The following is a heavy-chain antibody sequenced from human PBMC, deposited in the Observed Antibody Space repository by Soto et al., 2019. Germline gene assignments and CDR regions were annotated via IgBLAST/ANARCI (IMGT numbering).Heavy chain of an antibody. Sequence: GESLKISCKGSGYSFTSYWIGWVRQMPGKGLQWMGIIYPGDSDTRYSPSFQGQVTIQADKSISAAYLQWSSLKASDTAIYYCARALAVGTRTVGLDVWGQGTTVTVSS. D-gene: IGHD1-1*01. CDR1: GYSFTSYW. V-gene: IGHV5-51*01. CDR2: IYPGDSDT. CDR3: ARALAVGTRTVGLDV. J-gene: IGHJ6*02.